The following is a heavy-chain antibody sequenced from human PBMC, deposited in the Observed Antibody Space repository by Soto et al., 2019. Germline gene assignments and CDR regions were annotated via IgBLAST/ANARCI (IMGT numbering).Heavy chain of an antibody. D-gene: IGHD6-19*01. CDR3: AKGIAVAGNKERYYYYGMDV. CDR1: GFTFSSYG. V-gene: IGHV3-30*18. CDR2: ISYDGSNK. Sequence: QVQLVESGGGVVQPGRSLRLSCAASGFTFSSYGMHWVGQAPGKGLEWVAVISYDGSNKYYADSVKGRFTISRDNSKNTMYLQMNSLRAEDTAVYYCAKGIAVAGNKERYYYYGMDVWGHGTTVTVSS. J-gene: IGHJ6*02.